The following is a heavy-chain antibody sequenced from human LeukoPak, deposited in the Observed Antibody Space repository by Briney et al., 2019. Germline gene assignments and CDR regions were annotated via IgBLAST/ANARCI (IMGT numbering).Heavy chain of an antibody. CDR2: ISTDSGST. J-gene: IGHJ4*02. D-gene: IGHD6-6*01. CDR1: GFTFSIYA. CDR3: AKEQSSSGFFDY. V-gene: IGHV3-23*01. Sequence: PGGSLRLSCAASGFTFSIYAMTWARQAPGRGLEWVSVISTDSGSTHYADSVKGRFTISRDNSKNTLYLQMNSLRAEDTAVYYCAKEQSSSGFFDYWGQGTLVTVSS.